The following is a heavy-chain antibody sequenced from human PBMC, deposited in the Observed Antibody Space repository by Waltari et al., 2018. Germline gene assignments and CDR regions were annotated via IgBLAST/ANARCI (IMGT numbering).Heavy chain of an antibody. J-gene: IGHJ4*02. CDR2: IYSGGSST. D-gene: IGHD3-9*01. CDR1: GFTFSSYA. Sequence: EVQLLESGGGLVQPGGSLRLSCAASGFTFSSYAMSWVRQAPGKGLEWVSVIYSGGSSTDYADSVKGRFTISRDNSKNTLYLQMNSLRAEDTAVYYCAKPGYYDILTGYYNGPFDYWGQGTLVTVSS. CDR3: AKPGYYDILTGYYNGPFDY. V-gene: IGHV3-23*03.